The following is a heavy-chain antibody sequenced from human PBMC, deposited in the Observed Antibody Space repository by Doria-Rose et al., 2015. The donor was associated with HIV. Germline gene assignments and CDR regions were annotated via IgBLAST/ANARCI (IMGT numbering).Heavy chain of an antibody. CDR2: IFSDDDR. V-gene: IGHV2-26*01. D-gene: IGHD6-13*01. CDR3: ARIKSSRWYHKYYFDF. J-gene: IGHJ4*02. CDR1: GVSLSSPGMG. Sequence: QESGPVLVKPTETLTLTCTVSGVSLSSPGMGVSWIRQPPGKALEWLADIFSDDDRTYKTYLKSRLTISRRNSKSQVVLTMTDMDPVDTATYYCARIKSSRWYHKYYFDFWGQGTLVIVSA.